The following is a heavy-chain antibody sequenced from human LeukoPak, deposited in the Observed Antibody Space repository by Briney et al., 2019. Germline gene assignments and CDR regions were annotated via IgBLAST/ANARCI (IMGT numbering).Heavy chain of an antibody. CDR3: ARELTVAHRELDFDY. D-gene: IGHD1-7*01. CDR1: GFTFSSYS. CDR2: ISSSSSYI. J-gene: IGHJ4*02. V-gene: IGHV3-21*01. Sequence: GGSLRLSCAASGFTFSSYSMNWVRQVPGKGLEWVSSISSSSSYIYYADSVKGRFTISRDNAKNSLYLQMNSLRAEDTAVYYCARELTVAHRELDFDYWGQGTLVTVSS.